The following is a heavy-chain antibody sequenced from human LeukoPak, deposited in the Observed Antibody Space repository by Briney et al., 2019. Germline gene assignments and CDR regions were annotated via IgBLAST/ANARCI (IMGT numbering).Heavy chain of an antibody. V-gene: IGHV3-23*01. CDR2: ISGSGGST. J-gene: IGHJ4*02. Sequence: GGSLRLSCPASGSIFSSYAMSWVRQAPGKGREWVSTISGSGGSTYYADSVKGRFTISRDNSKNTLYLQMNSLRAEDTAVYYCAKAHLKAAAIAVAGRPFDYWGQGTLVTVSS. CDR3: AKAHLKAAAIAVAGRPFDY. D-gene: IGHD6-19*01. CDR1: GSIFSSYA.